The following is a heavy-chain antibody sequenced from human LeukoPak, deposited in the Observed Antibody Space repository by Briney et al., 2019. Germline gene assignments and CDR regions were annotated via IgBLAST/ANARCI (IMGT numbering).Heavy chain of an antibody. CDR2: IYYSGST. Sequence: KPSETLSLTCTVSGGSISSYYWSWIRQPPGKGLEWIGYIYYSGSTNYNPSLKSRVTISVDTSKNQFSLKLSSVTAADTAVYYCARVGPDCSSTSCLDYWGQGTLVTVSS. CDR1: GGSISSYY. CDR3: ARVGPDCSSTSCLDY. J-gene: IGHJ4*02. V-gene: IGHV4-59*01. D-gene: IGHD2-2*01.